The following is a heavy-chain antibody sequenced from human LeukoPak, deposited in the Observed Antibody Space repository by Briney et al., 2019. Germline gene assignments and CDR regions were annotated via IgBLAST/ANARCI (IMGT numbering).Heavy chain of an antibody. CDR3: ATISGWYDY. CDR1: GYTLTELS. J-gene: IGHJ4*02. V-gene: IGHV1-24*01. D-gene: IGHD6-19*01. Sequence: ASVKVSCKVSGYTLTELSMHWVRQAPGKGLEWMGGFDPEDGETIYAQKFQGRVTMTEGTSTDTAYMELSSLRSEDTAVYYCATISGWYDYWGQGTLVTVSS. CDR2: FDPEDGET.